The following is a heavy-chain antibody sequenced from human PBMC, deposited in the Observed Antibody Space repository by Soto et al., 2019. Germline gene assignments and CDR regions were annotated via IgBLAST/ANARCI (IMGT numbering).Heavy chain of an antibody. J-gene: IGHJ5*02. V-gene: IGHV1-18*01. CDR1: GYTFTSYG. D-gene: IGHD3-10*01. CDR3: ARAGMITMVRGVINLWLDP. CDR2: ISAYNGNT. Sequence: QVQLVQSGAEVKKPGASVKVSCKASGYTFTSYGISWVRQAPGQGLEWMGWISAYNGNTNYAQKLQGRVTMTTDTATSTAYMELRSLRSDDTAVYYCARAGMITMVRGVINLWLDPWGQGTLVTVSS.